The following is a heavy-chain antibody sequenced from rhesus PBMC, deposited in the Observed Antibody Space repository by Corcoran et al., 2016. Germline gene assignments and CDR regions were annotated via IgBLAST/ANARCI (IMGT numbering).Heavy chain of an antibody. Sequence: QVQLQESGPGLVKPSETLSLTCAVSGGSISSGYYYWRWIRQPPGKGLEWIGYITYSGGTPYNPSLKSRVTISRDTSKNQFSLKLNSVTAADTAVYFCARVGGIVTTGFDYWGQGVLVTVSS. V-gene: IGHV4-122*02. CDR2: ITYSGGT. CDR3: ARVGGIVTTGFDY. D-gene: IGHD4-17*01. CDR1: GGSISSGYYY. J-gene: IGHJ4*01.